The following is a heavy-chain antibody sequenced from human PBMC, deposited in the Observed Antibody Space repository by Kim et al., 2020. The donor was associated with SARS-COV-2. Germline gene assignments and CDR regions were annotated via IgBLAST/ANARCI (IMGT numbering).Heavy chain of an antibody. J-gene: IGHJ4*02. CDR1: GFTFSSYS. CDR2: ISSSSSYI. D-gene: IGHD1-26*01. Sequence: GGSLRLSCAASGFTFSSYSMNWVRQAPGKGLEWVSSISSSSSYIYYADSVKGRFTISRDNAKNSLYLQMNSLRAEDTAVYYCASARGYGSYYEVRGSPFDYWGQGTLVTVSS. CDR3: ASARGYGSYYEVRGSPFDY. V-gene: IGHV3-21*01.